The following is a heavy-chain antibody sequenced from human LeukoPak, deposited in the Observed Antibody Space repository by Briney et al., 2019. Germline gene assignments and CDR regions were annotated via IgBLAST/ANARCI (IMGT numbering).Heavy chain of an antibody. D-gene: IGHD2-21*02. CDR3: ARAAYCGGDCYYFDY. V-gene: IGHV3-48*02. CDR1: GFSFSSYS. Sequence: QPGGSLRLSCAGSGFSFSSYSINWVRQAPGKGLEWVSYISTGSTTIYYADSVKGRFTISRDNARNSLYLQMNSLRDEDTAVYYCARAAYCGGDCYYFDYWGQGILVTVSS. CDR2: ISTGSTTI. J-gene: IGHJ4*02.